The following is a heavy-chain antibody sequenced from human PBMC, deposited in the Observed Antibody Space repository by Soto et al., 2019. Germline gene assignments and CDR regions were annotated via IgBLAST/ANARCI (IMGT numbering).Heavy chain of an antibody. CDR3: ARGLRKAYGDYVDWFDT. V-gene: IGHV1-8*01. Sequence: ASLKVYCKTSGYTFTSYDINGVRHTDGQGLEWIGWMNPNSGNTGYAQKFQGRVTMTRNTSISTAYMELSTLRSEDTAVYYCARGLRKAYGDYVDWFDTWGQGTLVTVSS. D-gene: IGHD4-17*01. CDR2: MNPNSGNT. CDR1: GYTFTSYD. J-gene: IGHJ5*02.